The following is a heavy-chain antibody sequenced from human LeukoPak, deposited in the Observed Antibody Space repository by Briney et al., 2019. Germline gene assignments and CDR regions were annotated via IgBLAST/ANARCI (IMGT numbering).Heavy chain of an antibody. D-gene: IGHD6-19*01. J-gene: IGHJ5*02. CDR1: GFILSNYE. CDR2: INSGGTPI. V-gene: IGHV3-48*03. CDR3: ARDFSGWSVDP. Sequence: GGSLRLSCAASGFILSNYEMNWVRQAPGKGLEGISYINSGGTPIYYADSVKGRFTMSRDYAKNSLYLQMNRLRAEDAAVYYCARDFSGWSVDPWGQGTLVTVSS.